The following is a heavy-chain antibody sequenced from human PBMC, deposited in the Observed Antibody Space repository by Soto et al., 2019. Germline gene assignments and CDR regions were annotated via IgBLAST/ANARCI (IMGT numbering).Heavy chain of an antibody. CDR2: IRSKANSYAT. Sequence: GGSLRLSCAASGFTFSGSAMHWVRQASGKGLEWVGRIRSKANSYATAYAASVKGRFTISRDDSKNTAYLQMNSLKTEDTAVYYCTIPGIAVAAPSWGQGTLVTVSS. CDR1: GFTFSGSA. V-gene: IGHV3-73*01. J-gene: IGHJ5*02. D-gene: IGHD6-19*01. CDR3: TIPGIAVAAPS.